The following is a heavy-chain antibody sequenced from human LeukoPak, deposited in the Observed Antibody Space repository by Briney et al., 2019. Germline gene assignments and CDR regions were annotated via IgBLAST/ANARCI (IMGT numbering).Heavy chain of an antibody. CDR1: GGSISSHY. D-gene: IGHD6-25*01. Sequence: ASETLSLTCTVSGGSISSHYWSWIRQPPGKGLEWIGYIYYSGSTNYNPSLKSRVTISVDTSKTQFSLKLSSVTAAETAVYYCARVSKAAEFDYWGQGTLVTVSS. V-gene: IGHV4-59*11. CDR2: IYYSGST. CDR3: ARVSKAAEFDY. J-gene: IGHJ4*02.